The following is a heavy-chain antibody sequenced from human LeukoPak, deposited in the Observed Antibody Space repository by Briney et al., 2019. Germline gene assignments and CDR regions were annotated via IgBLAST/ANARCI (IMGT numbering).Heavy chain of an antibody. V-gene: IGHV3-48*03. D-gene: IGHD1-26*01. Sequence: PGGSLRLSCAASRFIFSSYEMNWVRQAPGKGLEWISYISTSGSIIYYADSVKGRFTISRDNAKNSLYLQMNSLRAEDTSVYYCARDRNTGSSYENLFEYWGQGSLVTVSS. J-gene: IGHJ4*02. CDR2: ISTSGSII. CDR1: RFIFSSYE. CDR3: ARDRNTGSSYENLFEY.